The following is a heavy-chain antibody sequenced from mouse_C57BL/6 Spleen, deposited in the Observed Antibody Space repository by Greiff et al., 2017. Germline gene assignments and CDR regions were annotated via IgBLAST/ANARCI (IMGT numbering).Heavy chain of an antibody. J-gene: IGHJ1*03. CDR1: GFTFSSYG. Sequence: DVMLVESGGDLVKPGGSLKLSCAASGFTFSSYGMSWVRQTPDKRLEWVATISSGGRYTYYPDSVKGRITISRDNAKNTLYLQMSSLKSEDTSMYYCARQVYGNYYWYFCVWGTGTTVTVSS. D-gene: IGHD2-10*02. CDR3: ARQVYGNYYWYFCV. V-gene: IGHV5-6*02. CDR2: ISSGGRYT.